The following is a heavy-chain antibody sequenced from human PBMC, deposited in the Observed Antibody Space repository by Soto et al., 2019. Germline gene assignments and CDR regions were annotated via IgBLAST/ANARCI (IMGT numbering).Heavy chain of an antibody. CDR2: IYWDDDK. V-gene: IGHV2-5*02. Sequence: SGPTLVNPTQTLTLTCTFSGFSLSTSGVGVGWIRQPPGKALEWLALIYWDDDKRYSPSLKSRLTITKDTSKNQVVLKMTNKEPVDKGTYFFAHSIYYDSSGYLPPPPVWWGQGTLVTVSS. CDR1: GFSLSTSGVG. D-gene: IGHD3-22*01. J-gene: IGHJ4*02. CDR3: AHSIYYDSSGYLPPPPVW.